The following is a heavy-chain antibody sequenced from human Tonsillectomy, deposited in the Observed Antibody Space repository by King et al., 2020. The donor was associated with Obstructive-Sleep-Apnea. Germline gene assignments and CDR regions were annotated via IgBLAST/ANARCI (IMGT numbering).Heavy chain of an antibody. V-gene: IGHV5-51*01. CDR3: ERLRHCGCSCYSNYSFDY. Sequence: WICWVRQIPGKVLECMWSIYPGDFDTIYTQSFQGQFTNSADNSISTLYLKWSSLKASDTAMYYCERLRHCGCSCYSNYSFDYWVQGTLGTVSS. CDR1: W. D-gene: IGHD2-21*02. J-gene: IGHJ4*02. CDR2: IYPGDFDT.